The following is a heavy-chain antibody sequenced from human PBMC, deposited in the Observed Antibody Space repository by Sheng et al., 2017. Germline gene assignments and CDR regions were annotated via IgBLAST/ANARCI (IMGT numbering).Heavy chain of an antibody. CDR2: SIIVGQP. CDR1: VAPSALVVTT. V-gene: IGHV4-39*07. Sequence: QLQLQESGPGLVKPFGDPCPSPALSLVAPSALVVTTGAGSASPPERGWSGLGPSIIVGQPTTTRPSKSRLTISIDTSKNQFSLRLNSVTAADTAVYYCARDLPFLRLDFDIWGQGTMVTVSS. J-gene: IGHJ3*02. CDR3: ARDLPFLRLDFDI. D-gene: IGHD5-12*01.